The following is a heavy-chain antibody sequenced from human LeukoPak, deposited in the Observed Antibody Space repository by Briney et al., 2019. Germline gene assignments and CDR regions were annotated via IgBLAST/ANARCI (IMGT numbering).Heavy chain of an antibody. CDR2: IIPIFGTA. Sequence: GASVKVSCKASGGTFSSYAISWVRQAPGQGLEWMGGIIPIFGTANYAQKFQGRVTITADESTSTAYMELSSLRSEDTAVYYCARDLARLRYFDWLTNAFDIWGQGTMVTVSS. V-gene: IGHV1-69*01. CDR1: GGTFSSYA. J-gene: IGHJ3*02. CDR3: ARDLARLRYFDWLTNAFDI. D-gene: IGHD3-9*01.